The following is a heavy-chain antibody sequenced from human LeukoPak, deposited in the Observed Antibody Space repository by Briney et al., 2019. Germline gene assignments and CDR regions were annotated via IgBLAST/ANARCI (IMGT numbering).Heavy chain of an antibody. Sequence: GGSLRLSCAASGFTFSSYSMNWVRQAPGKGLERVSFVSTSNSYIFHADSMKGRFTISRDNAKNSLFLQMNSLRAEDTAVYYCATGGVGATSPLFIDYWGQGTLVTVSS. CDR1: GFTFSSYS. J-gene: IGHJ4*02. CDR3: ATGGVGATSPLFIDY. CDR2: VSTSNSYI. D-gene: IGHD1-26*01. V-gene: IGHV3-21*01.